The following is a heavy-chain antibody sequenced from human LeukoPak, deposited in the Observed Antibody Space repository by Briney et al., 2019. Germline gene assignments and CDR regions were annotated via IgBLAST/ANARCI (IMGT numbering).Heavy chain of an antibody. D-gene: IGHD3-10*01. J-gene: IGHJ4*02. CDR3: ARDFPPISYYYGSGSSYYFDY. CDR2: ISAYNCNT. V-gene: IGHV1-18*01. Sequence: GASVKVSCKASGYTFTSYGISWVRQAPGQGLEGMGWISAYNCNTNYAQKFQGRVTITADKSTSTAYMELSSLRSEDTAVYYCARDFPPISYYYGSGSSYYFDYWGQGTLVTVSS. CDR1: GYTFTSYG.